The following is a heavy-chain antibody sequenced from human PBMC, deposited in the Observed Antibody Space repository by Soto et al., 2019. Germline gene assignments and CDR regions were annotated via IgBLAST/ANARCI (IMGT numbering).Heavy chain of an antibody. J-gene: IGHJ3*02. CDR2: INPNSGGT. Sequence: QVQLVQSGAEVKKPGASVKVSCKASGYTFTGYYMHWVRQAPGQGLEWMGWINPNSGGTNYAQKFRGWVTMTRDTSISTAYMELSRLRSDDTAVYYCARVRGSSSWSDAFDIWGQGTMVTVSS. CDR1: GYTFTGYY. CDR3: ARVRGSSSWSDAFDI. D-gene: IGHD6-13*01. V-gene: IGHV1-2*04.